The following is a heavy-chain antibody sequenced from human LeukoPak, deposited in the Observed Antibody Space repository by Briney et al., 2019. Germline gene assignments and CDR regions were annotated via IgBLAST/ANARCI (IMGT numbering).Heavy chain of an antibody. V-gene: IGHV3-21*01. D-gene: IGHD1-26*01. Sequence: DCVSSIVGGSNYIYYADSVKGRFTISRDNAKNSLYLQMNSLRAEDTAVYYCARGFSGTYSVWGQGTLVTVSS. CDR2: IVGGSNYI. CDR3: ARGFSGTYSV. J-gene: IGHJ4*02.